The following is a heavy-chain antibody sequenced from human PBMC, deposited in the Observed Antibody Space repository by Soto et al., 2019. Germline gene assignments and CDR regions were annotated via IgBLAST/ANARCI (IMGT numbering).Heavy chain of an antibody. D-gene: IGHD1-26*01. CDR3: ARAPSIVGATELDY. V-gene: IGHV3-33*01. Sequence: GGSLRLSCAASGFTFSSYGMHWVRQAPGKGLEWVAVIWYDGSNKYYADSVKGRFTISRDNSKNTLYLQMNSLRAEDTAVYYCARAPSIVGATELDYWGQGTLVTVSS. J-gene: IGHJ4*02. CDR1: GFTFSSYG. CDR2: IWYDGSNK.